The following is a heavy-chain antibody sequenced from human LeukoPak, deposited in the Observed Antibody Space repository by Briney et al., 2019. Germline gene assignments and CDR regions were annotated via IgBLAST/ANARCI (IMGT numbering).Heavy chain of an antibody. CDR2: ISSSSSTI. CDR3: ARDIVGVTERYFDY. D-gene: IGHD1-26*01. J-gene: IGHJ4*02. V-gene: IGHV3-48*02. Sequence: PGGSLRLSCAASGLTFSNAWMSWVRQAPGRGLEWVSYISSSSSTIYYADSVKGRFTISRDNAKNSLYLQMNSLRDEDTAVYYCARDIVGVTERYFDYWGQGSLVTVSS. CDR1: GLTFSNAW.